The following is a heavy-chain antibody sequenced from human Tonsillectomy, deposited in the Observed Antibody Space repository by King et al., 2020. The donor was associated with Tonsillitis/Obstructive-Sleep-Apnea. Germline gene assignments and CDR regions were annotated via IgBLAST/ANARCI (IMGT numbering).Heavy chain of an antibody. V-gene: IGHV3-30*04. Sequence: VQLVESGGGVVQPGRSLRLSCAASGFVFRNYTMHWVRQAPGKGLNWVSVISYDGSDKYYVDSVKGRFTISRDNSKNTLYLRMNSQRAEDTAVYFCARDGDSGYDIIAPTFFDYCGRGALVSVSS. CDR2: ISYDGSDK. CDR1: GFVFRNYT. J-gene: IGHJ4*02. D-gene: IGHD5-12*01. CDR3: ARDGDSGYDIIAPTFFDY.